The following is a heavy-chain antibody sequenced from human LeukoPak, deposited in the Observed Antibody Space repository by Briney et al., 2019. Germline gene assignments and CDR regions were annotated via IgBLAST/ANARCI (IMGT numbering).Heavy chain of an antibody. Sequence: ASVKVSCKASGYTFTNYDINWVRQAPGQGLEWMGWMNPNSGNTGYAQELQGRVTMTRNSSISTAFMELSSLRSEDTAVYYCARGGTVYDSILEDAFDIWGQGPMVTVSS. D-gene: IGHD3-22*01. CDR2: MNPNSGNT. J-gene: IGHJ3*02. CDR3: ARGGTVYDSILEDAFDI. CDR1: GYTFTNYD. V-gene: IGHV1-8*01.